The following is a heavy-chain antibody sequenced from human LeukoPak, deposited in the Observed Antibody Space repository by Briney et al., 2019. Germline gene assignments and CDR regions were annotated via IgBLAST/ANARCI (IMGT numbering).Heavy chain of an antibody. D-gene: IGHD3-9*01. V-gene: IGHV1-8*01. CDR1: GYTFTSYD. CDR2: MNPNSGNT. J-gene: IGHJ6*02. Sequence: ASVKVSCKASGYTFTSYDINWVRQATGQGLEWMGWMNPNSGNTGYAQKFQGRVTMTRNTSISTAYMELSSLRSEDTAVYCCAVEQLRYFDWLLYPPEGTLYYGMDVWGQGTTVTVSS. CDR3: AVEQLRYFDWLLYPPEGTLYYGMDV.